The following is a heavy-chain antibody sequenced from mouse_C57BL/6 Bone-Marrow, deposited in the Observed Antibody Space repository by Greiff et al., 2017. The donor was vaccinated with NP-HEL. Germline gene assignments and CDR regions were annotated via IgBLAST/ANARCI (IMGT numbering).Heavy chain of an antibody. Sequence: EVKLVESGPGLVKPSQSLSLTCSVTGYSITSGYYWNWIRQFPGNKLEWMGYISYDGSNNYNPSLKNRISITRDTSKNQFFLKLNSVTTEDTATYYCARDRDYGSSDWYFDVWGTGTTVTVSS. CDR3: ARDRDYGSSDWYFDV. CDR1: GYSITSGYY. V-gene: IGHV3-6*01. D-gene: IGHD1-1*01. J-gene: IGHJ1*03. CDR2: ISYDGSN.